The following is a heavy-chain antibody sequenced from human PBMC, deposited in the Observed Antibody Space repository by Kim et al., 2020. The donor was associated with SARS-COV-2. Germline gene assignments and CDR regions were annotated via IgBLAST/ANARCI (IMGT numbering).Heavy chain of an antibody. Sequence: SVMGRFTISRDTSKNTLYLQISSLRAEDTAVYYCAKDRSPSYSDFWSGFHFDYWGQGALVTVSS. J-gene: IGHJ4*02. CDR3: AKDRSPSYSDFWSGFHFDY. V-gene: IGHV3-23*01. D-gene: IGHD3-3*01.